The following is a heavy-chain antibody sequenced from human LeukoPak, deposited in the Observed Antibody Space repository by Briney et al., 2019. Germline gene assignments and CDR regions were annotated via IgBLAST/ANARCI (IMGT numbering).Heavy chain of an antibody. CDR1: GFTFSSYS. Sequence: GGSLRLSYAASGFTFSSYSMNWVRQAPGKGLEWVSSISSSSSYIYYADSVEGRFTISRDNAKNSLYLQMNSLRAEDTALYYCARHPGGFTGIVNYYYMDVWGKGTTVTVSS. D-gene: IGHD1-26*01. J-gene: IGHJ6*03. CDR3: ARHPGGFTGIVNYYYMDV. CDR2: ISSSSSYI. V-gene: IGHV3-21*01.